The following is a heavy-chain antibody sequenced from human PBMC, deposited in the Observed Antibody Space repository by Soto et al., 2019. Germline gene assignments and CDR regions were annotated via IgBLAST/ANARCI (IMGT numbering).Heavy chain of an antibody. V-gene: IGHV4-31*03. Sequence: SETLSLTCTVSGGSISSGGYYWSWIRQHPGKGLEWIGYIYYSGSTYYNPSLKSRVTISVDTSKNQFSLKLSSVTAADTAVYYCARHLHQKNYGDYPGYDYWGQGTLVTVSS. CDR1: GGSISSGGYY. CDR2: IYYSGST. CDR3: ARHLHQKNYGDYPGYDY. D-gene: IGHD4-17*01. J-gene: IGHJ4*02.